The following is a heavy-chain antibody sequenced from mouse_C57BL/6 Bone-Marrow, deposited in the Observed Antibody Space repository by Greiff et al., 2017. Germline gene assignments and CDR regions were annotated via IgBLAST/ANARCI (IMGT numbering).Heavy chain of an antibody. CDR1: GYTFTSYW. D-gene: IGHD1-1*01. Sequence: QVQLQQPGAELVMPGASVKLSCKASGYTFTSYWMHWVKPRPGQGLEWIGEIDPSDSYTNYNQKFKGKSTLTVDKSSSTAYMQLSSLTSEDSAVYYCAREETTGEGYFDVWGTGDTVTAAS. J-gene: IGHJ1*03. CDR2: IDPSDSYT. CDR3: AREETTGEGYFDV. V-gene: IGHV1-69*01.